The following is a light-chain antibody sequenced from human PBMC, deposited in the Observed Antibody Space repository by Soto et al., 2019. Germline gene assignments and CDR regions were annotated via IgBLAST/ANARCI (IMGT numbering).Light chain of an antibody. V-gene: IGKV3-20*01. J-gene: IGKJ3*01. Sequence: EIVLTQSPGTLSLSPGEGASLSCRASQSLISSYIAWYQQKPGQAPRLLIFGASCRATGIPGRFSGSGSGTDFTLTISRLEPEDLAVYYCQHYGSSVLTFGPGTKVDIK. CDR1: QSLISSY. CDR3: QHYGSSVLT. CDR2: GAS.